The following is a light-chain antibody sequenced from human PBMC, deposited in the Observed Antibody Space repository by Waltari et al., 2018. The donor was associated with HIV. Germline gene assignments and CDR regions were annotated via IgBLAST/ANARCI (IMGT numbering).Light chain of an antibody. CDR3: SSYTSINSLIL. Sequence: QSALTQPASVSGSLGQSITISCTGTNGDIGAYNYVSWYRQHPGKAPKLIIYDVTYRHSGVSARFSGFKSGNTASLSISGLQAEDEADYYCSSYTSINSLILFGGGTKLTVL. J-gene: IGLJ2*01. V-gene: IGLV2-14*03. CDR2: DVT. CDR1: NGDIGAYNY.